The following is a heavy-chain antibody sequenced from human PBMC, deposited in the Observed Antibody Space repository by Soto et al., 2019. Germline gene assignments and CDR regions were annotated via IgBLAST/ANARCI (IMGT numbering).Heavy chain of an antibody. Sequence: ASVKVSCKASGYTFTSYAMHWVRQAPGQRLEWMGWINAGNGNTKYSQKFQGRVTITRDTSASTAHMELTRLRSEDTAVYYCATDLPFGLWLARWGQGTQVTVSS. CDR1: GYTFTSYA. CDR2: INAGNGNT. J-gene: IGHJ4*02. CDR3: ATDLPFGLWLAR. D-gene: IGHD6-19*01. V-gene: IGHV1-3*01.